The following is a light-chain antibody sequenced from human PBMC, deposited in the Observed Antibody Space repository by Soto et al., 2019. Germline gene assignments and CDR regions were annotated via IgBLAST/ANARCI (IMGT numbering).Light chain of an antibody. J-gene: IGKJ1*01. CDR1: QSVSSSY. CDR2: GAS. V-gene: IGKV3-15*01. Sequence: EIVLTQSPGTLSLSPGERATLSCGASQSVSSSYLAWYQQKPGQAPRLXIYGASTRATGIPARFSGSGSGTEFTLSIGSLQSEDFEVYYCQQYNDSPPTFGQGTKVDIK. CDR3: QQYNDSPPT.